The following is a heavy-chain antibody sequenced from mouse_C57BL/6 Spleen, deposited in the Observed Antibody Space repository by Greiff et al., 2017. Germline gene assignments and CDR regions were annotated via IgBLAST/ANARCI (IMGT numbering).Heavy chain of an antibody. CDR2: INYDGSST. CDR3: ARGRVYDYDEGYFDV. J-gene: IGHJ1*03. CDR1: GFTFSDYY. Sequence: EVQLVESEGGLVQPGSSMKLSCTASGFTFSDYYMAWVRQVPEKGLEWVANINYDGSSTYYLDSLKSRFIISRDNAKNILYLQMSSLKSEDTATYYCARGRVYDYDEGYFDVWGTGTTVTVSS. D-gene: IGHD2-4*01. V-gene: IGHV5-16*01.